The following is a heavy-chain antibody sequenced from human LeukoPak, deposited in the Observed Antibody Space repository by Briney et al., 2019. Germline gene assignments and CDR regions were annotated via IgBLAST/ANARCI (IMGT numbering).Heavy chain of an antibody. V-gene: IGHV4-59*01. CDR3: ARGIESYRDYGY. CDR2: MYNSGST. D-gene: IGHD4-17*01. CDR1: GGSIGGYY. Sequence: ETLSLTCTVSGGSIGGYYWSWIRQPPGKGLEWIAYMYNSGSTNYNPSLKSRVTISIDTSKNQFSLKLSSLTAADTAIFYCARGIESYRDYGYWGQGILVTVSS. J-gene: IGHJ4*02.